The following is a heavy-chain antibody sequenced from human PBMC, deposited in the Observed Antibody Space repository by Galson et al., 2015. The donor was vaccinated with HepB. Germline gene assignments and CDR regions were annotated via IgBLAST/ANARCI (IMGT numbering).Heavy chain of an antibody. CDR1: GYTFTSYG. CDR2: ISAYNGNT. Sequence: SVKVSCKASGYTFTSYGISWVRRAPGQGLEWMGWISAYNGNTNYAQKLQGRVTMTTDTSTSTAYMELRSLRSDDTAVYYCARATEAYYDFWSGYSGLWFDPWGQGTLVTVSS. V-gene: IGHV1-18*04. CDR3: ARATEAYYDFWSGYSGLWFDP. J-gene: IGHJ5*02. D-gene: IGHD3-3*01.